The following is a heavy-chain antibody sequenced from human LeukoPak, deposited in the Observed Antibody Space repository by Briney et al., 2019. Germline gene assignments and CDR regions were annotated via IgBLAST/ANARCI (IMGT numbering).Heavy chain of an antibody. V-gene: IGHV4-4*07. CDR3: ARDVFDVDTARGWFDP. Sequence: PSETLSLTCTVSGGSISSYYWSWIRQPAGKGLEWIGRIYTSGSTNYNPSLKSRVTMSVDTSKNQFSLKLSSVTAADTAVYYCARDVFDVDTARGWFDPWGQGTLVTVSS. CDR2: IYTSGST. D-gene: IGHD5-18*01. CDR1: GGSISSYY. J-gene: IGHJ5*02.